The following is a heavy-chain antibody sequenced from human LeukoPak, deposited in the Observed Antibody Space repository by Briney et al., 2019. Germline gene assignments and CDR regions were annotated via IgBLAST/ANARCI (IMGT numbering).Heavy chain of an antibody. J-gene: IGHJ5*02. CDR3: ARRVLMSSAGVPDTWLDP. V-gene: IGHV4-39*07. D-gene: IGHD6-19*01. Sequence: SETLSLTCNVSGGSISSSSYYWGWVRQPPGKGLEWIGSMFYGGTTYYNPSLKSRVTISLDTSKNQFSLNLNSVTAADTAVDDCARRVLMSSAGVPDTWLDPWGQGTLVTVSS. CDR1: GGSISSSSYY. CDR2: MFYGGTT.